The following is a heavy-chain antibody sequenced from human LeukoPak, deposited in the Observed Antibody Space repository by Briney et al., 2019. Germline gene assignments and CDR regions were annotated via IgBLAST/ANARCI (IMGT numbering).Heavy chain of an antibody. Sequence: ASVTVSFTACGGTFISYAMSWVRQAPGQGREWVGGIIPIFGTANYAQKFQGRVTITTDESTSTAYMELSSLRSEDTAVYYCARGPNSEYRLSSLDYWGQGTLVTVSS. D-gene: IGHD2-2*01. CDR1: GGTFISYA. CDR2: IIPIFGTA. CDR3: ARGPNSEYRLSSLDY. V-gene: IGHV1-69*05. J-gene: IGHJ4*02.